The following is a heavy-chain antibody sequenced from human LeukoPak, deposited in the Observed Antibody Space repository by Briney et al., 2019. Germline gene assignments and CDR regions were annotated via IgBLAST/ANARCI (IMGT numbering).Heavy chain of an antibody. Sequence: PSKTLSLTCAVSGGSINTYYWRWIRQPPGKGLEWIGYIYYSGSTSYNPSLKSRVTIPVDTAKNQFSLNLNSVTAADTAVYYCAKLTKLERRLNYFYGMDVWGQGTTVTVSS. CDR3: AKLTKLERRLNYFYGMDV. CDR2: IYYSGST. V-gene: IGHV4-59*08. D-gene: IGHD1-1*01. CDR1: GGSINTYY. J-gene: IGHJ6*02.